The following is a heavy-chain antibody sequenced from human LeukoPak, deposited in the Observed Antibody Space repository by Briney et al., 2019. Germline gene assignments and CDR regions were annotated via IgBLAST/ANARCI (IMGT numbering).Heavy chain of an antibody. J-gene: IGHJ4*02. D-gene: IGHD2-2*01. CDR1: GLPFSDYW. Sequence: GGSLRLSCAISGLPFSDYWMHWLRQAPGKGLEWVSRIYSHGTRAYYVDSVKGRFTISRDDATATVYLQMNNLRADDTAVYFYAKLVGTSSSLDYWGQGALVTVSS. CDR3: AKLVGTSSSLDY. V-gene: IGHV3-74*01. CDR2: IYSHGTRA.